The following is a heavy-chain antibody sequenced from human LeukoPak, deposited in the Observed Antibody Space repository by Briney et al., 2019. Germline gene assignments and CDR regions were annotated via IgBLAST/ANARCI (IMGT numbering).Heavy chain of an antibody. Sequence: GGSLRLSCAAHGFTFSNYGMSWVRQAPGRGRGWDSGIVGGGGATYYADSVKGRFTISRDDPHNTLYLQMNSLRAEDTAVYFCARGGVDYYGSGTYYLMYYFDYWGQGALVTVSS. D-gene: IGHD3-10*01. CDR2: IVGGGGAT. V-gene: IGHV3-23*01. CDR1: GFTFSNYG. J-gene: IGHJ4*02. CDR3: ARGGVDYYGSGTYYLMYYFDY.